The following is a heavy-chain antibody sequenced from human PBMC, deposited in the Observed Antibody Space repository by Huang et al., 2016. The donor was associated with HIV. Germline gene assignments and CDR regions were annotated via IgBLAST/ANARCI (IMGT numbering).Heavy chain of an antibody. J-gene: IGHJ3*02. CDR2: IRYDGSNK. D-gene: IGHD6-13*01. CDR1: GFTFSSYG. V-gene: IGHV3-30*02. CDR3: AKGSIANAFDI. Sequence: QVQLVESGGGVVPPGGSLRFSCAASGFTFSSYGTHWVRQAPGEGREWGEFIRYDGSNKYYADAVRGRVTISRDNSKNTLYLQMNSLRAEDTAVYYCAKGSIANAFDIWGQGTMVTVSS.